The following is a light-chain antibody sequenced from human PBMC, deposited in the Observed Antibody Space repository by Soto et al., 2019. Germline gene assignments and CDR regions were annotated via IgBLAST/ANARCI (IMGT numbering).Light chain of an antibody. Sequence: QSVLTQPPSVSGAPGQRVTISCTGSRSNIGASYGVHWYQQLPGMAPKLLIFGNTNRPSGVPDRFSGSKSGTSASLAITGLQAEDEADYYCQSYDSSLSGSVFGGGTKLTVL. J-gene: IGLJ2*01. CDR2: GNT. V-gene: IGLV1-40*01. CDR3: QSYDSSLSGSV. CDR1: RSNIGASYG.